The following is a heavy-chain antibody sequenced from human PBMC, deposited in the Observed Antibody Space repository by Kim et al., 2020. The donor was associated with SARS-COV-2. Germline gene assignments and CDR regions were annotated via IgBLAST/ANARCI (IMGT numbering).Heavy chain of an antibody. Sequence: GGSLRLSCAASGFTFDDYAMHWVRQAPGKGLEWVSGISWNSGSIGYADSVKGRFTISRDNAKNSLYLQMNSLRAEDTALYYCAKDTGPATAMYYYYGMDVWGQGTTVTVSS. CDR2: ISWNSGSI. CDR1: GFTFDDYA. J-gene: IGHJ6*02. D-gene: IGHD2-2*01. V-gene: IGHV3-9*01. CDR3: AKDTGPATAMYYYYGMDV.